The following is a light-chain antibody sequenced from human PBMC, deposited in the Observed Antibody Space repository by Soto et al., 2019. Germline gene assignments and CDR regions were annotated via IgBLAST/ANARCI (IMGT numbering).Light chain of an antibody. CDR3: QQYNSSPT. CDR1: QSVSSSY. Sequence: EIVLTQSPGTLSLSPGERATLSCGASQSVSSSYLAWYQQKPGQAPRLLIYGASSRATGIPDRFSGSGSGTDFTLTISRLEPEDFAVYYCQQYNSSPTFGQGTKLEIK. V-gene: IGKV3-20*01. J-gene: IGKJ2*01. CDR2: GAS.